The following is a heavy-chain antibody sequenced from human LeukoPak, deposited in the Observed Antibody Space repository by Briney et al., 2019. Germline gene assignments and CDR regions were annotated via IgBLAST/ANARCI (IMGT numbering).Heavy chain of an antibody. CDR3: ARVTESYVSGRRHNYYYYHMDV. V-gene: IGHV3-7*03. CDR2: IKQDGSEK. D-gene: IGHD3-10*01. Sequence: GGSLRLSCAASGFTFSSYWMSWVRQAPGKGLEWVANIKQDGSEKYYVDSVKGRFTISRDNSKNTLYLQMNSLTTEDTAVYYCARVTESYVSGRRHNYYYYHMDVWGKGTTVTISS. J-gene: IGHJ6*03. CDR1: GFTFSSYW.